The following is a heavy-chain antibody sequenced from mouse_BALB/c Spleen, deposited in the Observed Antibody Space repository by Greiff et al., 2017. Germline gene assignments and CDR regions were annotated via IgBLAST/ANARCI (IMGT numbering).Heavy chain of an antibody. CDR3: TRDYGYDWYFDV. J-gene: IGHJ1*01. Sequence: QVQLQQPGAELVRPGASVKLSCKASGYTFTSYWINWVKQRPGQGLEWIGNIYPSDSYTNYNQKFKDKATLTVDKSSSTAYMQLSSPTSEDSAVYYCTRDYGYDWYFDVWGAGTTVTVSS. CDR1: GYTFTSYW. V-gene: IGHV1-69*02. D-gene: IGHD1-2*01. CDR2: IYPSDSYT.